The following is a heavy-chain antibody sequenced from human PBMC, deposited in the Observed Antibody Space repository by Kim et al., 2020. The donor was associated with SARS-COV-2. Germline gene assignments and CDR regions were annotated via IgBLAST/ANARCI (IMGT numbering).Heavy chain of an antibody. CDR2: ISGSGGST. Sequence: GGSLRLSCAASGFTFSSYAMSWVRQAPGKGLEWVSAISGSGGSTYYADSVKGRFTISRDNSKNTLYLQMNSLRAEDTAVYYCAKDKTRLRIVVVPAAIGPPDYWGQGTLVTVSS. CDR3: AKDKTRLRIVVVPAAIGPPDY. CDR1: GFTFSSYA. D-gene: IGHD2-2*02. V-gene: IGHV3-23*01. J-gene: IGHJ4*02.